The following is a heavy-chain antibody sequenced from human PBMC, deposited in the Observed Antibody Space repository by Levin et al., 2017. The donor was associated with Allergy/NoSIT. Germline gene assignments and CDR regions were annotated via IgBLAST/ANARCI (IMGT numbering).Heavy chain of an antibody. CDR2: ISYDGSNR. D-gene: IGHD3-16*02. CDR3: AKFSYYDYVWGSYRSPGDALNV. V-gene: IGHV3-30*18. J-gene: IGHJ3*01. CDR1: GFTFRAYG. Sequence: GGSLRLSCAASGFTFRAYGIHWVRQAPGKGLEWVALISYDGSNRFYADSVKGRFTISRDNSKDTLYLLMNSLRAEDTAIYYCAKFSYYDYVWGSYRSPGDALNVWGQGTMVTVSS.